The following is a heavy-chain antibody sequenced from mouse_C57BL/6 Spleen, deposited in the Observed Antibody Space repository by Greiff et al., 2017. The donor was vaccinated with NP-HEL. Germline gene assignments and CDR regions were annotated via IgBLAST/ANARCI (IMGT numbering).Heavy chain of an antibody. CDR1: GYTFTSYW. Sequence: QVQLQQPGAELVKPGASVKMSCKASGYTFTSYWITWVKQRPGQGLEWIGDNYPGSGSTNYNEKFKSKATLTVDTSSSTAYMQLSSLTSEDSAVYYCARSEDYYWYFDVWGTGTTVTVSS. CDR3: ARSEDYYWYFDV. D-gene: IGHD2-4*01. CDR2: NYPGSGST. J-gene: IGHJ1*03. V-gene: IGHV1-55*01.